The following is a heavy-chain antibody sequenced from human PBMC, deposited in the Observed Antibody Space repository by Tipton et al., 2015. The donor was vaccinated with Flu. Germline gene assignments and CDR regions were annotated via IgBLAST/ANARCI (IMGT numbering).Heavy chain of an antibody. CDR1: GGTFSSYA. V-gene: IGHV1-69*09. CDR3: ARDRMAQWLVGY. D-gene: IGHD6-19*01. CDR2: IIPILGIA. J-gene: IGHJ4*02. Sequence: QLVQSGAEVKKPGSSVKVSCKASGGTFSSYAISWVRQAPGQGLEWMGRIIPILGIANYAQKFQGRVTITADKSTSTAYMELSSLRSEDTAVYYCARDRMAQWLVGYWGQGTLVTVSS.